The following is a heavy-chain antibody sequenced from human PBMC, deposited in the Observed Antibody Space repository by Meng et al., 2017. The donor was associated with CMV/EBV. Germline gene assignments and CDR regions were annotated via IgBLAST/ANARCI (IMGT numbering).Heavy chain of an antibody. CDR2: IRYDGSNK. V-gene: IGHV3-30*02. CDR1: GFTFSNFD. D-gene: IGHD3-10*01. CDR3: AKDQWFGELLYYYYGMDV. J-gene: IGHJ6*02. Sequence: GGSLRLSCAASGFTFSNFDMSWVRQAPGKGLEWVAFIRYDGSNKYYADSVKGRFTISRDNSKNTLYLQMNSLRAEDTAVYYCAKDQWFGELLYYYYGMDVWGQGTTVTVSS.